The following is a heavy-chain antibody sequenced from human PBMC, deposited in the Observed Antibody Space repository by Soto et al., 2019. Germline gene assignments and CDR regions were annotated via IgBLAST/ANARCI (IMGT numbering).Heavy chain of an antibody. D-gene: IGHD2-2*01. CDR3: ARGGYFGSPRCYFIEF. J-gene: IGHJ4*02. Sequence: WKTLYLTCMVSGGSRSNYYWSWIRQPAGKGLEWIWRIYSSGSTNYNPSLESRVTLSVDTSKNHFSLKLNSVTPADTALYFCARGGYFGSPRCYFIEFCGPATLGTVS. CDR2: IYSSGST. V-gene: IGHV4-4*07. CDR1: GGSRSNYY.